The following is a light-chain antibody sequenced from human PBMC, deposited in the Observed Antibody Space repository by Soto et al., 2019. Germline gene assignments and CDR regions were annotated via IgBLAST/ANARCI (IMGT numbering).Light chain of an antibody. Sequence: QSVLTQPRSVSGSPGQSVTITCTGTSSDVVYDYVSWCQHHPGKAPKLMIYDVTKRPSGVPDRFSGSKSGNTASLTISGLQAEDEADYYCSSYAGSYCWVFGGGTKLTVL. V-gene: IGLV2-11*01. CDR1: SSDVVYDY. CDR2: DVT. CDR3: SSYAGSYCWV. J-gene: IGLJ3*02.